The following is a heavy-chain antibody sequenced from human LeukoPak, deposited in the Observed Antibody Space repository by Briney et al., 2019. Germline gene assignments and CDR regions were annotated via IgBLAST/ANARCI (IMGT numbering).Heavy chain of an antibody. CDR1: GGSFSGYY. D-gene: IGHD4-23*01. CDR3: ARHRPGGWFDP. J-gene: IGHJ5*02. Sequence: SETLSLTCAVYGGSFSGYYWSWIRQPPGKGLEWIGEINHSGSTNYNPSLKSRVTISVDTSKNQFSLKLSSVTAADTAVYYCARHRPGGWFDPWGQGTLVTVSS. V-gene: IGHV4-34*01. CDR2: INHSGST.